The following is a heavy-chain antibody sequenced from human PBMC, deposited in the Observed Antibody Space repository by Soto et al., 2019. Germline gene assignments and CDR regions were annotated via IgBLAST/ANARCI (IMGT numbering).Heavy chain of an antibody. D-gene: IGHD1-26*01. CDR1: GFPFSSHA. CDR2: ISYDGGHK. V-gene: IGHV3-30*04. J-gene: IGHJ4*02. Sequence: GGSLRLSCATSGFPFSSHAMHWARQAPAKGLEWVAVISYDGGHKNYADSVKGRFTISRDNSDHTLCLQMSGLRPEDTAVYYCVSEVGPRIFDSWGPGTLVTVSS. CDR3: VSEVGPRIFDS.